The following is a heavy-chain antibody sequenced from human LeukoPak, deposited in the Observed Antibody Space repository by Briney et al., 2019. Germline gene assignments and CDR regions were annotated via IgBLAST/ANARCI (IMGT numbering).Heavy chain of an antibody. V-gene: IGHV3-30*03. Sequence: GASLRLSCAASGFTFSSYAMHWVRQAPGKGLEWVAVISYDGSNKYYADSVKGRFTISRDNSKNTLYLQMNSLRAEDTAVYYCASGRRGDYYDSSGYYGYWGQGTLVTVSS. CDR2: ISYDGSNK. D-gene: IGHD3-22*01. CDR1: GFTFSSYA. CDR3: ASGRRGDYYDSSGYYGY. J-gene: IGHJ4*02.